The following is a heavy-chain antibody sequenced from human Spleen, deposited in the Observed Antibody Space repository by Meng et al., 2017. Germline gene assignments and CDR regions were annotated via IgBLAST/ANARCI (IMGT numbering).Heavy chain of an antibody. D-gene: IGHD5-24*01. CDR2: ISSSGTTI. J-gene: IGHJ4*02. CDR3: AKDQRGSWVTYGYQRDY. Sequence: GESLKISCVASGFTLRTYAMSWVRQAPGKGLEWVAYISSSGTTINYADSVKGRFTISRDNAKNSLFLKMNSLRAEDTAVYYCAKDQRGSWVTYGYQRDYWGQGTLVTVSS. V-gene: IGHV3-48*04. CDR1: GFTLRTYA.